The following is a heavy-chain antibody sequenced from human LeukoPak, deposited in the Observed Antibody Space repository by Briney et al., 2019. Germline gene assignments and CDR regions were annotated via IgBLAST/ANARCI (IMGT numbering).Heavy chain of an antibody. CDR2: ISVYNGIT. J-gene: IGHJ4*02. CDR1: GYTFTSYG. CDR3: ARGKGNYGDPASFDY. D-gene: IGHD4-17*01. Sequence: GASVKVSCKASGYTFTSYGISWVRQAPGQGLEWMGWISVYNGITNYAQKLQGRVTMTTDTSTSTVYMEVRSLRSDDTAVYYCARGKGNYGDPASFDYWGQGTLVTVSS. V-gene: IGHV1-18*01.